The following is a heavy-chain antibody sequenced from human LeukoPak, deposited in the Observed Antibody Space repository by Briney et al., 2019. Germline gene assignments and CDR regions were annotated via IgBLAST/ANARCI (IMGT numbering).Heavy chain of an antibody. CDR1: GGTFSSYA. CDR2: IIPILGIA. Sequence: ASVKVSCKASGGTFSSYAISWVRQAPGQGLEWMGRIIPILGIANYAQKFQGRVTITADKSTSTAYMELSSLRSEDTAVYYCARDNGHLWPQGENEFWGQGTLVIVSS. CDR3: ARDNGHLWPQGENEF. J-gene: IGHJ4*02. D-gene: IGHD3-16*01. V-gene: IGHV1-69*04.